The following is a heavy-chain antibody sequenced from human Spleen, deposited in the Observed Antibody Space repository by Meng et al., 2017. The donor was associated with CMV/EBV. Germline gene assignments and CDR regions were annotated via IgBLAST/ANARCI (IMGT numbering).Heavy chain of an antibody. CDR1: GFTFSSYS. D-gene: IGHD3-10*01. CDR3: ARGRMYYYGSGSYGL. V-gene: IGHV3-21*01. J-gene: IGHJ4*02. Sequence: GESLKISCAASGFTFSSYSMNWVRQAPGKGLEWVSSISSSSSYIYYADSVKGRFTISRDNAKNSLYLQMNSLRAEDTAVYYCARGRMYYYGSGSYGLWGQGTLVTVSS. CDR2: ISSSSSYI.